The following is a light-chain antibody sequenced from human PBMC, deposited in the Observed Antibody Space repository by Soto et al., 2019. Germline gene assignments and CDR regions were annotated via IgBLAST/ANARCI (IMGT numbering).Light chain of an antibody. CDR2: ADS. CDR3: QQYGSSALT. CDR1: QSISGY. J-gene: IGKJ4*01. V-gene: IGKV3-11*02. Sequence: EIVLTQSPATLSLSPGERATRSCRASQSISGYLGWYQQKPGQAPRLLSYADSNRATGIPARFSGSGSGRSFTLTISSLEPEDFSVYYCQQYGSSALTFGGGTKVDI.